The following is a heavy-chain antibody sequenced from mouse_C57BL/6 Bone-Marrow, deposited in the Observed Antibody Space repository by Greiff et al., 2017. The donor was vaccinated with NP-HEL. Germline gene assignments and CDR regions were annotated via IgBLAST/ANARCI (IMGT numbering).Heavy chain of an antibody. Sequence: EVQLQQSGPELVKPGASVKIPCKASGYTFTDYNMDWVKQSHGKSLEWIGDINPNNGGTNYNQKFKGKATLTVDKSSSTAYMELRSLTSEDTAVYYCARLQYYGSSYNFDYWGQGTTLTVSS. CDR1: GYTFTDYN. V-gene: IGHV1-18*01. CDR3: ARLQYYGSSYNFDY. J-gene: IGHJ2*01. CDR2: INPNNGGT. D-gene: IGHD1-1*01.